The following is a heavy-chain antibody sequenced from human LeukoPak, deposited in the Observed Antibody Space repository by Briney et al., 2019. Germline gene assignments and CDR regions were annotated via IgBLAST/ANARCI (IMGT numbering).Heavy chain of an antibody. V-gene: IGHV4-59*01. J-gene: IGHJ5*02. CDR2: IYYSGST. D-gene: IGHD2-2*01. Sequence: SETLSLTCTVSGGSISSNYWSWIRQPPGKGLEWIGYIYYSGSTNYNPSLKSRVTISVDTSKNQFSLKLSSVTAADTAVYYCARVVPAINWFDPWGQGTLVTVSS. CDR1: GGSISSNY. CDR3: ARVVPAINWFDP.